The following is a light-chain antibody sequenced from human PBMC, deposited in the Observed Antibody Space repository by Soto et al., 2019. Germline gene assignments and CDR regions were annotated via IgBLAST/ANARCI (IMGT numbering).Light chain of an antibody. V-gene: IGKV3-11*01. Sequence: EIVLTQSPATLCLSPGERATLSCRASQSVSSYLAWYQQKPGQAPRLLIYDASNRATGIPARFSGSGSGTDFTLTISSLEPEDFAVYYCQQRSNWPPTFGQGTKVDI. J-gene: IGKJ1*01. CDR3: QQRSNWPPT. CDR1: QSVSSY. CDR2: DAS.